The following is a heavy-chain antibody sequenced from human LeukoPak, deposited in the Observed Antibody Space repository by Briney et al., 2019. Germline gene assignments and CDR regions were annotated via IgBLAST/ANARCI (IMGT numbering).Heavy chain of an antibody. V-gene: IGHV4-4*07. CDR2: IYISGST. CDR3: ARKGGDDAFDF. J-gene: IGHJ3*01. D-gene: IGHD7-27*01. CDR1: GDSISYYY. Sequence: SETLSLTCTVSGDSISYYYWSWIRQPAGKGLEWIGRIYISGSTNYNPSLKSRVTMSIDTSKNQFSLQLTSVTAADTAVYYCARKGGDDAFDFWGQGTMVTVSS.